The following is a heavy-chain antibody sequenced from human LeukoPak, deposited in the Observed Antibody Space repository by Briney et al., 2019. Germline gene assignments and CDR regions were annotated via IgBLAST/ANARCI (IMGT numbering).Heavy chain of an antibody. CDR3: AKDEGHCSGGRCYRQDY. CDR1: GFTFSTYG. J-gene: IGHJ4*02. Sequence: GGSLRLSSAASGFTFSTYGMHWVRQAPGKGPEWVAVISYDGSNKYYAESVKGRFTISRDNSKNTLYLQMNSLRAEDTAVYYCAKDEGHCSGGRCYRQDYWGQGTLVTVSS. V-gene: IGHV3-30*18. D-gene: IGHD2-15*01. CDR2: ISYDGSNK.